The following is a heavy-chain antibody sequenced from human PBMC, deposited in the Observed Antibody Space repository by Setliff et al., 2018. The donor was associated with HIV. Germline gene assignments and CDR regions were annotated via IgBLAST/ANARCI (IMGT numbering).Heavy chain of an antibody. CDR1: GFSFTDYG. Sequence: PGGSLRLSCAASGFSFTDYGMTWVRQAPGKGLEWVSGIRDSGVSVYYADSVMGRFTISRDNSKNTLYLQMNSLRVEDTAIYYCTKVDDGQCNTFNCRDFDYWGRGTLVTVS. CDR2: IRDSGVSV. D-gene: IGHD1-1*01. CDR3: TKVDDGQCNTFNCRDFDY. V-gene: IGHV3-23*01. J-gene: IGHJ4*02.